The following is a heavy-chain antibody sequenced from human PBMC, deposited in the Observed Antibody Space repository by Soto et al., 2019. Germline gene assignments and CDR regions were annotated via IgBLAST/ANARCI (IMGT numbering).Heavy chain of an antibody. CDR3: ARDLRPNPSWDAFDI. D-gene: IGHD6-6*01. J-gene: IGHJ3*02. V-gene: IGHV1-69*13. CDR2: IIPIFGTA. Sequence: SVKVSCKASGYTFTNNDINWVRQAPGQGLEWMGGIIPIFGTANYAQKFQGRVTITADESTSTAYMELSSLRSEDTAVYYCARDLRPNPSWDAFDIWGQGTMVTVSS. CDR1: GYTFTNND.